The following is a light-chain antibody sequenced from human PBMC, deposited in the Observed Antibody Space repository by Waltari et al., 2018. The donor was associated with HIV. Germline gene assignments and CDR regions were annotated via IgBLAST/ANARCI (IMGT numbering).Light chain of an antibody. J-gene: IGLJ2*01. CDR1: NIGGKL. CDR2: DDN. V-gene: IGLV3-21*04. Sequence: TQPPSVSVAPGKTARITCGGDNIGGKLVHWYQQKPGQAPVLVICDDNDRPSGIPGRFAGSNSGNTATLTISRVEGGDEADYYCQVWVDSRDVAVIFGGGTKLTVL. CDR3: QVWVDSRDVAVI.